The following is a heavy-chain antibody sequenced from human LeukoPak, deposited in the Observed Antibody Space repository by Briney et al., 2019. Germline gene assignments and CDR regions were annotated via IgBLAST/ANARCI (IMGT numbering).Heavy chain of an antibody. CDR2: ISWDGGST. J-gene: IGHJ6*03. Sequence: GGSLRHSCAASGFTFDDYAMHWVRQAPGKGLEWVSLISWDGGSTYYADSVKGRFTISRDNSKNSLYLQMNSLGAEDTALYYCAKDRSPRRGYYYYYMDVWGKGTTVTVSS. CDR1: GFTFDDYA. D-gene: IGHD3-10*01. V-gene: IGHV3-43D*04. CDR3: AKDRSPRRGYYYYYMDV.